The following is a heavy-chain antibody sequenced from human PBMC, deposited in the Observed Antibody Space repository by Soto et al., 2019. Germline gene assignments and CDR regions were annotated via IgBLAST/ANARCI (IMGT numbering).Heavy chain of an antibody. J-gene: IGHJ6*02. CDR3: AGSSSWYPSYGMDV. CDR1: GFTVSSNY. D-gene: IGHD6-13*01. Sequence: PGGSLRLSCAASGFTVSSNYMSWVRQAPGKGLEWVSVIYSGGSTYYADSVKGRFTISRDNSKNTLYLQMNSLRAEDTAVYYCAGSSSWYPSYGMDVWGQGTTVTV. CDR2: IYSGGST. V-gene: IGHV3-53*01.